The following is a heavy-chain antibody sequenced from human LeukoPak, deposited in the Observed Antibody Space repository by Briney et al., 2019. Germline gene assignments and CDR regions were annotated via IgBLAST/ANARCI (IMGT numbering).Heavy chain of an antibody. CDR2: ISYDGSNK. Sequence: GGSLRLSCAASGFTFSSYAMHWVRQAPGKGLEWVAVISYDGSNKYYADSVKGRFTISRDNSKNTLYLQMNSLRAEDTAVYYCARDPYSSGWWGSYYYYYGMDVWGQGTTVTVSS. CDR3: ARDPYSSGWWGSYYYYYGMDV. V-gene: IGHV3-30*04. CDR1: GFTFSSYA. D-gene: IGHD6-19*01. J-gene: IGHJ6*02.